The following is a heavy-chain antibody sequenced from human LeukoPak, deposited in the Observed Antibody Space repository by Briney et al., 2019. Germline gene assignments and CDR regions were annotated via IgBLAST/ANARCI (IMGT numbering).Heavy chain of an antibody. CDR2: ISSSSSYI. V-gene: IGHV3-21*01. CDR1: GFTFSSYS. D-gene: IGHD1-14*01. Sequence: GSLRLSCAASGFTFSSYSMNWVRRAPGKGLEWVSSISSSSSYIYYADSVKGRFTISRDNAKNSLYLQMNSLRAEDTAVYYCARVTPPFYYYYYMDVWGKGTTVTVSS. J-gene: IGHJ6*03. CDR3: ARVTPPFYYYYYMDV.